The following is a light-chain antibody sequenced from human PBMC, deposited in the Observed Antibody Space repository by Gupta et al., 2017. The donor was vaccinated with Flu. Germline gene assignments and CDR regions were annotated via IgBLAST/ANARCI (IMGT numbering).Light chain of an antibody. CDR2: WAS. CDR3: QQYYDTPYR. CDR1: QNILYSSTKKNY. J-gene: IGKJ2*03. V-gene: IGKV4-1*01. Sequence: DIVMTQSPDSLAVSLGERATINCKSSQNILYSSTKKNYVAWFQQQQAQPPNLRIYWASTRESGVPDRGSGSGSGTEVTLPISSLQAEDGAGDDGQQYYDTPYRFGRGTKLEIK.